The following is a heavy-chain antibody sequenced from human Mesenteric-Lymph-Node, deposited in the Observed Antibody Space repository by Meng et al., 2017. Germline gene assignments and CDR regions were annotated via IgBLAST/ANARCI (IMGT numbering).Heavy chain of an antibody. CDR2: ISGSGFNK. Sequence: GESLKISCEASGFIFTKYAMSWVRQAPGKGLEWVSVISGSGFNKYYADSVKGRFTISGDDSKNKVYLQMNDLRAEDTAVYYCAKDSDGRSGTYADFDYWGQGTLVTVSS. V-gene: IGHV3-23*01. CDR1: GFIFTKYA. J-gene: IGHJ4*02. D-gene: IGHD3-10*01. CDR3: AKDSDGRSGTYADFDY.